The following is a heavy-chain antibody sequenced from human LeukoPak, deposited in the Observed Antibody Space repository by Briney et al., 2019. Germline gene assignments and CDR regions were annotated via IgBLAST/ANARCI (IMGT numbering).Heavy chain of an antibody. V-gene: IGHV3-23*01. Sequence: GGSLRLSCAVSGFTFRGAAMTWVRQAPGKGLEWVSLISSSGNNAYYADSVKGRFTISRDNSKNTLYLQMNSLRAEDTAVYYCAKDRVSRSTCSGGSCYSVAFDYWGQGTLVTVSS. CDR2: ISSSGNNA. J-gene: IGHJ4*02. CDR3: AKDRVSRSTCSGGSCYSVAFDY. D-gene: IGHD2-15*01. CDR1: GFTFRGAA.